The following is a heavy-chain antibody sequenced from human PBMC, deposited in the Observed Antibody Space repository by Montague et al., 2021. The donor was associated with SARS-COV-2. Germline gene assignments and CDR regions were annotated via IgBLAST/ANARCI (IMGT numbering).Heavy chain of an antibody. CDR2: IYHTGXT. D-gene: IGHD3-22*01. CDR1: GGSISSGGYY. J-gene: IGHJ3*02. V-gene: IGHV4-31*03. CDR3: ARDSGYYDSSGYSYDAFDI. Sequence: TLSLTCTVSGGSISSGGYYWNWIRQHPGKGLEWIGYIYHTGXTXYXXXXKXRVTISKETSKNHFSLNLSSVTAADSAVYYCARDSGYYDSSGYSYDAFDIWGQGTKVTVSS.